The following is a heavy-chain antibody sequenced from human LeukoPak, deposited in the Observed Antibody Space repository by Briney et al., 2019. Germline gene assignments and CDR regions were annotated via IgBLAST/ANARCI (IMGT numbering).Heavy chain of an antibody. J-gene: IGHJ6*02. Sequence: GGSLRLSCSASGFPFSSYAMHWVRQAPGKGLEYVSAISDSGGSTYYADSVKGRFTISRDNSKNTLYLQMSSLRAEDTAVYFCVRGYSFGPYGMDVWGQGTTVTVFS. CDR3: VRGYSFGPYGMDV. CDR2: ISDSGGST. D-gene: IGHD2-15*01. V-gene: IGHV3-64D*09. CDR1: GFPFSSYA.